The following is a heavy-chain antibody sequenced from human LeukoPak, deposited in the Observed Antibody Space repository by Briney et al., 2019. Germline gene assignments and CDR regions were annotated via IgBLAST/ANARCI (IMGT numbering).Heavy chain of an antibody. CDR1: GGSFGNYY. CDR3: ARDFSAAFDI. CDR2: IYDSGTT. Sequence: SETLSLTCSVSGGSFGNYYWSWIRQPPGKGLEWIGYIYDSGTTNYNPSLKSRVTISVDTATNQFSLKLRSVTAADTAVYYCARDFSAAFDIWGQGTMVTVSS. D-gene: IGHD2/OR15-2a*01. J-gene: IGHJ3*02. V-gene: IGHV4-59*01.